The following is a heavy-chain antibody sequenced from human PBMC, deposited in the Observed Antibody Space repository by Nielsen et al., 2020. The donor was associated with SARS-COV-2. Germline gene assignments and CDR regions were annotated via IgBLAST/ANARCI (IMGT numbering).Heavy chain of an antibody. CDR2: ISGSGDST. CDR1: GFTFRTYA. CDR3: AKGISGGHPPPTMDV. V-gene: IGHV3-23*01. D-gene: IGHD2/OR15-2a*01. J-gene: IGHJ6*02. Sequence: GESLKISCAVSGFTFRTYAMSWVRQAPGKGLEWVSGISGSGDSTYYADSVKGRKGRFSISRDNSRNTLYLEMNSLRAEDTALYYCAKGISGGHPPPTMDVWGQGTTVTVSS.